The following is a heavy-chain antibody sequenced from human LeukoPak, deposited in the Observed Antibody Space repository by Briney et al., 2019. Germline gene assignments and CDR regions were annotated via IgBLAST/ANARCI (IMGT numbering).Heavy chain of an antibody. D-gene: IGHD3-3*01. CDR3: ARGAYYDFWSGYYGAFDI. CDR1: GASVSSGSYY. J-gene: IGHJ3*02. V-gene: IGHV4-61*01. CDR2: IYYSGST. Sequence: PSETLSLTCTVSGASVSSGSYYWSWIRRPPGKGLECIGYIYYSGSTNYNPSLKSRVTISVDTSKNQFSLKLSSVTAADTAVYYCARGAYYDFWSGYYGAFDIWGQGTMVTVSS.